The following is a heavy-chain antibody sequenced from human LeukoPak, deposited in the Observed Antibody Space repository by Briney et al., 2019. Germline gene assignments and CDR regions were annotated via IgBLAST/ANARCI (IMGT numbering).Heavy chain of an antibody. Sequence: GASLRLSCAASGFTFSSYAMSWGRQTPGKGLGRVSAISGSGGSTYYADSVKGRFTISRDNSKNTLYLQMNSLRAEDTAVYYCAKARIAAAPFDYWGQGTLVTVSS. J-gene: IGHJ4*02. D-gene: IGHD6-13*01. CDR3: AKARIAAAPFDY. CDR2: ISGSGGST. V-gene: IGHV3-23*01. CDR1: GFTFSSYA.